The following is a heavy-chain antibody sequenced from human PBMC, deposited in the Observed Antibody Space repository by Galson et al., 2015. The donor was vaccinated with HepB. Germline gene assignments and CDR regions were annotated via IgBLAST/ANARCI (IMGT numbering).Heavy chain of an antibody. V-gene: IGHV4-59*08. J-gene: IGHJ6*02. D-gene: IGHD6-19*01. CDR2: IFHSGSTHYSPT. CDR3: AGHEKARIEVASRYYYYSLDV. CDR1: GGSISGYY. Sequence: SETLSLTCTVSGGSISGYYWSWVRQPPGKGLEWIAYIFHSGSTHYSPTHYSPSLKSRVTISVDTSKNQFSLNLSSVTAADTAIYYCAGHEKARIEVASRYYYYSLDVWGQGVTVTVSS.